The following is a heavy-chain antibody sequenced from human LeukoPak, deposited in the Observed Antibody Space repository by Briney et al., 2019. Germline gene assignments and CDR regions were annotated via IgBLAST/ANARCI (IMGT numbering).Heavy chain of an antibody. CDR3: AHRATQYGSSWGLFDY. Sequence: ESGPTLVNPTQTLTLTCTFSGFSLSTGGVGVGWIRQPPGKALEWLALIYWDDDKRYIPSLKSRLTITKDTSKNQVVLTMTNMDPVDTATYFCAHRATQYGSSWGLFDYWGQGTLVTVSS. CDR2: IYWDDDK. D-gene: IGHD6-13*01. CDR1: GFSLSTGGVG. J-gene: IGHJ4*02. V-gene: IGHV2-5*02.